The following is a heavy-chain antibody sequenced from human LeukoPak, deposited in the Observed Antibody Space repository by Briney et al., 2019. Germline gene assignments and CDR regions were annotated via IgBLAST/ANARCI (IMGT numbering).Heavy chain of an antibody. CDR3: ARVDEFVWGSYRAFDY. CDR1: GYTFTSYG. Sequence: GASVKVSCKASGYTFTSYGISWVRQAPGQGLEWMGWISAYNGNTNYAQKLQGRVTMTTDTSTSTAYMELRSLRSDDTAVYYCARVDEFVWGSYRAFDYWGQGTLVTVSS. J-gene: IGHJ4*02. D-gene: IGHD3-16*02. V-gene: IGHV1-18*01. CDR2: ISAYNGNT.